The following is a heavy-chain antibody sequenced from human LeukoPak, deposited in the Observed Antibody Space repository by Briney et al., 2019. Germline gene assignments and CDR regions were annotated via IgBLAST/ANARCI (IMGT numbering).Heavy chain of an antibody. CDR3: AKVGSDFGVATYYMDV. CDR1: GFTFSNYW. D-gene: IGHD3-3*01. Sequence: QPGGSLRLSCAASGFTFSNYWMHWVRQAPGKGLVWVSRINGDGSSTSNADSVKGRFTVSRDNAKNTLYLQMNSLRAEDTAVYYCAKVGSDFGVATYYMDVWGKGTTVTVSS. CDR2: INGDGSST. J-gene: IGHJ6*03. V-gene: IGHV3-74*01.